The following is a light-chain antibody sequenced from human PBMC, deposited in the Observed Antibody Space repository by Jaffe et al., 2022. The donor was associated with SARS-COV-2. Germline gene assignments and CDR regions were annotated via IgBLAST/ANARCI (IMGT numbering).Light chain of an antibody. Sequence: DIVMTQSPDSLAVSLGERATINCKSSQSVFYSPNNKNYLAWYQQKPGQPPKLLIYWASTRESGVPDRFSGSGSGTDFTLTISSLQAEDVAAYYCQQYYSTPLTFGGGTKVEIK. CDR1: QSVFYSPNNKNY. CDR3: QQYYSTPLT. J-gene: IGKJ4*01. V-gene: IGKV4-1*01. CDR2: WAS.